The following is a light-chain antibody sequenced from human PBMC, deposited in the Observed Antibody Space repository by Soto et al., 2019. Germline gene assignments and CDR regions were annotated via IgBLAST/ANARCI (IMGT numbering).Light chain of an antibody. Sequence: EIGLTQSPGTLSLSPGERATLSCRASQSVTSGYLAWYQRKPGQAPRLLIYGASRMATGIPERFSGRGSGTDFTLTISRLEPEDCAEYFCQQYGSSFFSFGGGTTVEIK. CDR2: GAS. CDR1: QSVTSGY. J-gene: IGKJ4*01. V-gene: IGKV3-20*01. CDR3: QQYGSSFFS.